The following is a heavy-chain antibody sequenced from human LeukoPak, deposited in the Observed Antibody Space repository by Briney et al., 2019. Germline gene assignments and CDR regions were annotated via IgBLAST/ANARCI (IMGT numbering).Heavy chain of an antibody. Sequence: GGSLRLSCAASGFTFSSYRMSWVRHARGKGLEWVANIKQKGSEKYYVDSVKGRFTSSRDNDKNSLYMQMNSLRAEDTAVSYCATAPHHAFWSGYYKGVFRGRYYYYMDVWGKGTTVTVSS. V-gene: IGHV3-7*01. CDR2: IKQKGSEK. D-gene: IGHD3-3*01. CDR3: ATAPHHAFWSGYYKGVFRGRYYYYMDV. CDR1: GFTFSSYR. J-gene: IGHJ6*03.